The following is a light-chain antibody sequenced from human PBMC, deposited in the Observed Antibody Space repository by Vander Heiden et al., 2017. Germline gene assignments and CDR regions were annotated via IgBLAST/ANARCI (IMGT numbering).Light chain of an antibody. CDR1: QSVSSY. CDR2: DAS. CDR3: QQRSNWIT. Sequence: EIVLTQSPATLSLSPGERATLSCRASQSVSSYLAWYQQKPGQAPRLLIYDASNRANGIPDRFSGSGSGTDFTLTSSSREHEDFAVYYGQQRSNWITFGGGTKVEIK. V-gene: IGKV3-11*01. J-gene: IGKJ4*01.